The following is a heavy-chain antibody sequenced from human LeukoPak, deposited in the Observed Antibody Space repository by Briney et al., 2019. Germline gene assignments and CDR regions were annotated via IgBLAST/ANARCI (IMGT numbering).Heavy chain of an antibody. Sequence: SETLSLTCTVSGGSISSYYWSWIREPPGKGLEWIGYIYYSGSTNYNPSLKSRVTISVDTSKNQFSLKLSSVTAADTAVYYCARVYYDSSIFRVYYFDYWGQGTLVTVSS. J-gene: IGHJ4*02. V-gene: IGHV4-59*01. CDR3: ARVYYDSSIFRVYYFDY. CDR1: GGSISSYY. CDR2: IYYSGST. D-gene: IGHD3-22*01.